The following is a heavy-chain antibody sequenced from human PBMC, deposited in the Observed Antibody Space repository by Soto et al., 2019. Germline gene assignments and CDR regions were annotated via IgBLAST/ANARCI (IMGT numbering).Heavy chain of an antibody. J-gene: IGHJ4*02. V-gene: IGHV4-39*07. CDR1: GGSISSSSYY. CDR3: AGGTSSWFDY. Sequence: PSETLSLTCTVSGGSISSSSYYWGWIRQPPGQGLEWLGTIYSLGNTYYNPSLKSRVTISVDKSKSQFSLTVNSVTAADTAVYYCAGGTSSWFDYWGQGTWVTVSS. CDR2: IYSLGNT. D-gene: IGHD6-13*01.